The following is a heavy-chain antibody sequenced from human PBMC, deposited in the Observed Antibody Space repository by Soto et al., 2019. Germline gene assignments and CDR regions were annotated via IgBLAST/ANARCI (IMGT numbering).Heavy chain of an antibody. CDR1: GGSISSSSYY. CDR2: IYYSGST. V-gene: IGHV4-39*01. CDR3: SSLYDTSGYYYGGYFQH. D-gene: IGHD3-22*01. J-gene: IGHJ1*01. Sequence: SETLSLTCTVSGGSISSSSYYWGWIRQPPGKGLEWIASIYYSGSTYYNPSLKSRVTITVDTSKNQFSLKLSSVTAADTAVYYCSSLYDTSGYYYGGYFQHWGQGTLVTVSS.